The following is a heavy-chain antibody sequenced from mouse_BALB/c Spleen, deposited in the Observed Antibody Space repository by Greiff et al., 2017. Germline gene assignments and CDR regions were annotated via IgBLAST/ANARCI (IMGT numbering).Heavy chain of an antibody. J-gene: IGHJ4*01. V-gene: IGHV5-6-3*01. CDR2: INSNGGST. Sequence: EVHLVESGGGLVQPGGSLKLSCAASGFTFSSYGMSWVRQTPDKRLELVATINSNGGSTYYPDSVKGRFTISRDNAKNTLYLQMSSLKSEDTAMYYCARDRYDYAMDYWGQGTSVTVSS. D-gene: IGHD2-14*01. CDR1: GFTFSSYG. CDR3: ARDRYDYAMDY.